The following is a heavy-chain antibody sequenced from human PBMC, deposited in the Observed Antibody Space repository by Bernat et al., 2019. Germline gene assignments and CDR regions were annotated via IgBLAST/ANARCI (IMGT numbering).Heavy chain of an antibody. CDR2: ISYDGTNK. Sequence: QVQLEESGGGVVEPGRSLRLSCAASGFTFSSYTMHWVRQAPGKGLEWVAVISYDGTNKYYAAYVKGRFTISRDKSKNTLYLKMNSLRAEDTAVYYCAREVSYGLSGMDVWGQGTAVTVSS. D-gene: IGHD5-18*01. CDR1: GFTFSSYT. V-gene: IGHV3-30-3*01. J-gene: IGHJ6*02. CDR3: AREVSYGLSGMDV.